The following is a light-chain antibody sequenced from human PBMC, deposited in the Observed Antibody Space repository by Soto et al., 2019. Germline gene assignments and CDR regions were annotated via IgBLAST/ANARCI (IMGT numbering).Light chain of an antibody. J-gene: IGKJ1*01. CDR3: LQVSSFPRT. CDR1: RGIGDR. Sequence: DIQMTQSPSSLSAVVGDRVTITCRASRGIGDRLAWFQQKPGKAPQFLIQAASNLQSGVPSRFSGSRSGTEFILSINSLQPEVIATYYCLQVSSFPRTFGQGTKVETK. V-gene: IGKV1-12*01. CDR2: AAS.